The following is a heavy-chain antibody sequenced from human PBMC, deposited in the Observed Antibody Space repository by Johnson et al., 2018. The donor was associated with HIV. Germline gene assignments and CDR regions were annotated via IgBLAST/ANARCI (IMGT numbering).Heavy chain of an antibody. CDR3: AKDLSNGWYHAFDI. V-gene: IGHV3-23*04. Sequence: VQLVESGGGVVRPGGSLRLSCAASGFTFDDYGVSWVRQAPGKGLEWVSGISGSGTSTYYADSVKGRFTISRDNSKDTLFLHMNSLRAEDTAVYYCAKDLSNGWYHAFDIWGQGTMVTVSS. CDR1: GFTFDDYG. J-gene: IGHJ3*02. D-gene: IGHD6-19*01. CDR2: ISGSGTST.